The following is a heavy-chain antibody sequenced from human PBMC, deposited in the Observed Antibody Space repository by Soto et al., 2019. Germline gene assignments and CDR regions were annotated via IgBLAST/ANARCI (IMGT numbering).Heavy chain of an antibody. CDR1: GYTFTPYP. CDR3: ARAISRPSGFYYYMDV. CDR2: VNAVNWNT. D-gene: IGHD3-9*01. Sequence: QVQLVQSGAEVKKPGSSVKVSCKASGYTFTPYPVHSVRQAPGQRLEWMGWVNAVNWNTKYSQKFQGRVTITSDTSASTAYTELSSLRSEDTAVFYCARAISRPSGFYYYMDVWGKGNTLTVSS. J-gene: IGHJ6*03. V-gene: IGHV1-3*01.